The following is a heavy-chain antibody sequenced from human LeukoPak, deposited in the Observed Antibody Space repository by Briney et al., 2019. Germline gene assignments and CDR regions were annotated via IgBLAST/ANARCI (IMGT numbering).Heavy chain of an antibody. V-gene: IGHV1-2*02. CDR2: INPNSGGT. D-gene: IGHD2-21*01. J-gene: IGHJ6*03. CDR1: GYTFTGYY. CDR3: ARDGAYCGGDCYRFSATLVYYYYMDV. Sequence: ASVKVSCKASGYTFTGYYMHWVRQAPGQGLEWMGWINPNSGGTNYAQKFQGRVTMTRDTSISTAYMELSRLRSDDTAVYYCARDGAYCGGDCYRFSATLVYYYYMDVWGKGTTVTVSS.